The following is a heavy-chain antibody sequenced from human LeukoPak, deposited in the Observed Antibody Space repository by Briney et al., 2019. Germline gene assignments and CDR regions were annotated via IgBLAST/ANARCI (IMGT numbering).Heavy chain of an antibody. V-gene: IGHV4-34*01. CDR2: INHSGSI. D-gene: IGHD2-2*01. CDR1: GGSFSGYY. Sequence: SETLSLTCAVYGGSFSGYYWSWIRQPPGMGLEWIGEINHSGSINYNPSLKSRVTISVDTSKNQFSLKLSSVTAADTAVYYCASLWPYQLSAFDIWGQGTLVTVSS. J-gene: IGHJ3*02. CDR3: ASLWPYQLSAFDI.